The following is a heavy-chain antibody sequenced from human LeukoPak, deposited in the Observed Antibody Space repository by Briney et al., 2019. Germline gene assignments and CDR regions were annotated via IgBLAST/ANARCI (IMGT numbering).Heavy chain of an antibody. CDR3: ARLYGDWLDP. CDR1: GFTFTNYN. D-gene: IGHD4-17*01. V-gene: IGHV3-48*01. CDR2: ISGGSGTI. J-gene: IGHJ5*02. Sequence: GGSLRLSCAASGFTFTNYNMNWVRQAPGKGLEWISYISGGSGTIYYADSVRGRFTVSRDNAKDSLWLQMDSLRVEDTAVYFCARLYGDWLDPWGPGTLVTVSS.